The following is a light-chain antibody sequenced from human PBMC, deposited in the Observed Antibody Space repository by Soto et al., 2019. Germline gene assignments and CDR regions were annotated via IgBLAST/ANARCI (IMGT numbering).Light chain of an antibody. CDR2: EVS. CDR1: SSDVGGYNY. V-gene: IGLV2-8*01. J-gene: IGLJ2*01. CDR3: SSYGGYNNVI. Sequence: QSALTQPPSASGSPGQSVTISCTGTSSDVGGYNYVSWYQQHPDKAPKLIIYEVSKRPSGVPDRFSGSKSGNTASLTVSGPQAEDGAVFYCSSYGGYNNVIFGGGPQLPVL.